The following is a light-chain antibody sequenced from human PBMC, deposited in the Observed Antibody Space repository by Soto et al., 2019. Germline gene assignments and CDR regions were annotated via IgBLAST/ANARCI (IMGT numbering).Light chain of an antibody. V-gene: IGKV1-39*01. CDR1: QYISTY. J-gene: IGKJ4*01. CDR3: QQSYTAPLS. CDR2: AS. Sequence: DIQMTQSPSSLSASVGDRVTITCRASQYISTYLAWYQQKPGKAPCLLIFASSLQSGVPHRFSGSGSGTDFTLTISSLQPEDFATYFCQQSYTAPLSFGGGTKVEL.